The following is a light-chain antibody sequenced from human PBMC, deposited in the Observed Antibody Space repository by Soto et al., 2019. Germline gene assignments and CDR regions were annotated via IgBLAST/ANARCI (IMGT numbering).Light chain of an antibody. Sequence: QSALTQPASVSGSPGQSITISCAGTMRDVGAYNLVSWYQQHPGRAPQLIIYEVRNRPSGISFRFSGSKSGNTASLTISGLQAEDEADYCCSSYTPKSSLIFGGGTKLTVL. V-gene: IGLV2-14*01. CDR3: SSYTPKSSLI. J-gene: IGLJ2*01. CDR2: EVR. CDR1: MRDVGAYNL.